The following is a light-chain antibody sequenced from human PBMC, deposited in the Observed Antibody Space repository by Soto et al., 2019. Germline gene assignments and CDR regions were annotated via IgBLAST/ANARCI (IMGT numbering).Light chain of an antibody. V-gene: IGKV1-9*01. J-gene: IGKJ3*01. Sequence: DIQLTQSPSFLSASVGDRVTITCRASQGISSYLAWYQQKPGKAPKFLIYAASTLRSGVPSRFSGSESGTEFTLTISSLQPEDFATYYCQQFNGYPRTFGPGTKVDIK. CDR2: AAS. CDR1: QGISSY. CDR3: QQFNGYPRT.